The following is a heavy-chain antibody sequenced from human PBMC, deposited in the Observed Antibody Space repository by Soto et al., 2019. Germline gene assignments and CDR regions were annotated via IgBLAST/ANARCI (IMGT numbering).Heavy chain of an antibody. Sequence: PGESPKISCKGSGYRFTSYWLGWVRQLPGKGLEWMGIIYHGDSDTRYSPSFQGQVTNSAHNASGTAYLQGTSLKPSDTAMYYSAIHEKEYYDFWSGYYTIKGRFVPFGQGTLVTVSS. D-gene: IGHD3-3*01. CDR3: AIHEKEYYDFWSGYYTIKGRFVP. CDR2: IYHGDSDT. J-gene: IGHJ5*02. V-gene: IGHV5-51*01. CDR1: GYRFTSYW.